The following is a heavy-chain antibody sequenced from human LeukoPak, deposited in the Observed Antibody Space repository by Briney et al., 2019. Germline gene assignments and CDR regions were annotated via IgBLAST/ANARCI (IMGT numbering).Heavy chain of an antibody. J-gene: IGHJ4*02. CDR3: ARGRGITGTTPLDY. D-gene: IGHD1-20*01. CDR1: GYTFTSYG. Sequence: ASVKVSCKASGYTFTSYGISWVRQAPGQGLEWMGWISAYNGNTNYAQELQGRVTMTTDTSTSTAYMELRSLRSDDTAVYYCARGRGITGTTPLDYWGQGTLVTVSS. V-gene: IGHV1-18*01. CDR2: ISAYNGNT.